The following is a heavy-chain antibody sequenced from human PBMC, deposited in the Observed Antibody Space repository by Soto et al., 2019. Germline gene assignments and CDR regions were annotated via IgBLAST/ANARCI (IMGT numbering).Heavy chain of an antibody. V-gene: IGHV1-8*02. D-gene: IGHD1-26*01. CDR2: MNPNSGNT. CDR1: GYTFTSYD. Sequence: QVQLVQSGAEVKKPGASVKVSCKASGYTFTSYDINWVRQATGQGLEWMGWMNPNSGNTGYAQKFQGRVTMTRNTSRSTAYVELSSRRSDDTAVYYCAWEKRGYYDYWGQGTLVTVSS. J-gene: IGHJ4*02. CDR3: AWEKRGYYDY.